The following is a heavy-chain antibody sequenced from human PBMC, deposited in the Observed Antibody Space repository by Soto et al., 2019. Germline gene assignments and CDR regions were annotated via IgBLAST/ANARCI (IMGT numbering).Heavy chain of an antibody. Sequence: GGSLRLSCAASGFTFSSYSMNWVRQAPGKGLEWVSSISSSSSYRYYTDSVKGRFTISRDNAKNSLYLQMNSLRAEDTAVYYCARGLDYYDSSGYAFDIWGQGTMVTVSS. CDR3: ARGLDYYDSSGYAFDI. V-gene: IGHV3-21*01. CDR1: GFTFSSYS. D-gene: IGHD3-22*01. CDR2: ISSSSSYR. J-gene: IGHJ3*02.